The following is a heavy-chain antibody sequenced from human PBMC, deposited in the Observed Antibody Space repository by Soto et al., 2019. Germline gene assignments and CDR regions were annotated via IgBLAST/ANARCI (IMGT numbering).Heavy chain of an antibody. J-gene: IGHJ4*02. V-gene: IGHV4-4*02. CDR1: GDSFSSSKW. Sequence: QVQLQESGPGRVKPSGTLSLTCAVSGDSFSSSKWWTWVRQPPGKGLEWIGESHHSGSANYNPSLKSRVTISVDKSKNQFSLNLSSVTAADTAVYYCARRGYYYDSSGYPWGQGTLVTVSS. CDR3: ARRGYYYDSSGYP. D-gene: IGHD3-22*01. CDR2: SHHSGSA.